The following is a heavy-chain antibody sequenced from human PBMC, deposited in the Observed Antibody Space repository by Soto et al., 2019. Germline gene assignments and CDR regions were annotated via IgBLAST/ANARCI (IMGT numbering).Heavy chain of an antibody. CDR1: GGSISSGDYY. CDR2: IYYSGST. CDR3: AREETIAARLES. Sequence: PSETLSLTCAVSGGSISSGDYYWSWLRQPPGKGLEWIGYIYYSGSTYYNPSLKSRVTISVDTSKNQFSLKLSSVTAADTAVYYCAREETIAARLESWGQGTLVTVSS. D-gene: IGHD6-6*01. V-gene: IGHV4-30-4*01. J-gene: IGHJ4*02.